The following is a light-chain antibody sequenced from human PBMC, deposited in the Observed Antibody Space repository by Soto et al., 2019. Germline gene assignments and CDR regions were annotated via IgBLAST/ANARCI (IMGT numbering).Light chain of an antibody. CDR2: AAS. CDR1: QGISSY. Sequence: DIPLTQSPSFLSASVGDRVTITCRASQGISSYLAWYQQKPGKAPKLLIYAASTLQSGVPSRFSDSESGTEFTLTISSLQPVDFATYYCQQLNTYPFTFGGGTKVEIK. V-gene: IGKV1-9*01. J-gene: IGKJ4*01. CDR3: QQLNTYPFT.